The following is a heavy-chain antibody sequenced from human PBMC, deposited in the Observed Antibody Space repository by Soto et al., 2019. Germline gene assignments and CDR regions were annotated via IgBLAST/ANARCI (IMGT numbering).Heavy chain of an antibody. CDR2: ISYDGSNK. Sequence: QVQLVESGGGVVQPGRSLRLSCAASGLTFSSSAMHWVRQAPGKGLEWVALISYDGSNKYYVDSVKGRFTISRDNSKNTLYLQMNSLREEDTAVYYCAAETKSYFYGMDVWGHGTTVTVSS. J-gene: IGHJ6*02. CDR3: AAETKSYFYGMDV. V-gene: IGHV3-30*03. CDR1: GLTFSSSA.